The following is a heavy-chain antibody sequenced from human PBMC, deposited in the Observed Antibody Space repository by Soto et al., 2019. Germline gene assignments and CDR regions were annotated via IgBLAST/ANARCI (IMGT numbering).Heavy chain of an antibody. Sequence: EVQLVESGGGLVQPGVSLRLSCAASGFTCNNYWIHVVRQAPGKGLMWVSRINVDGTTTNYADSVRGRFAISRDNAENTVYLQMNSLRAEDTALSYCARGVRGHYGKDVWGQGTTVTVSS. V-gene: IGHV3-74*01. CDR2: INVDGTTT. CDR3: ARGVRGHYGKDV. J-gene: IGHJ6*02. D-gene: IGHD5-12*01. CDR1: GFTCNNYW.